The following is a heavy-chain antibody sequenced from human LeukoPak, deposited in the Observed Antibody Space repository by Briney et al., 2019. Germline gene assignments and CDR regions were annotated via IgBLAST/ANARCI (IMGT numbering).Heavy chain of an antibody. CDR3: ASLVHTSGSFSVSSNAFDV. CDR1: GFTFSSYA. V-gene: IGHV3-30-3*01. J-gene: IGHJ3*01. CDR2: ISYDGSNK. Sequence: SGGSLRLSCAASGFTFSSYAMHWVRQAPGKGLEWVAVISYDGSNKYYADSVKGRFTISRDNSKNTLYLQMNSLRAEDTAVYYCASLVHTSGSFSVSSNAFDVWGQGTAVTVSS. D-gene: IGHD3-22*01.